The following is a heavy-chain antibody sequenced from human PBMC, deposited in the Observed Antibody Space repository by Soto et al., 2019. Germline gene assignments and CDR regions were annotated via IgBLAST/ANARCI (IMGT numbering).Heavy chain of an antibody. CDR3: ARGGIAAGNWFDP. CDR1: GGSISSGDYY. Sequence: SETLSLSCTVSGGSISSGDYYWSWIRQPPGKGLEWIGYIYYSGSTYYNPSLKSRVTISVDTSKNQFSLKLSSVTAADTAVYYCARGGIAAGNWFDPWGQGTLVTVSS. J-gene: IGHJ5*02. V-gene: IGHV4-30-4*01. CDR2: IYYSGST. D-gene: IGHD6-13*01.